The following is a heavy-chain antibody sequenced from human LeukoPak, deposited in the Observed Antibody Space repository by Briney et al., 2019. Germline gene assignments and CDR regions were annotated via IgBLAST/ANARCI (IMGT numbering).Heavy chain of an antibody. CDR2: IKKDGSEK. CDR3: ARDLSGMAGYTYGRGIDY. V-gene: IGHV3-7*01. CDR1: GFTFSSHW. D-gene: IGHD5-18*01. J-gene: IGHJ4*02. Sequence: GSLRLSCAASGFTFSSHWMSWVRQAPGKGLEWVANIKKDGSEKYYVDAVKGRFTISRDNAKTSLYLQMNSLRAEDTAVYYYARDLSGMAGYTYGRGIDYWGQGTLVTVSS.